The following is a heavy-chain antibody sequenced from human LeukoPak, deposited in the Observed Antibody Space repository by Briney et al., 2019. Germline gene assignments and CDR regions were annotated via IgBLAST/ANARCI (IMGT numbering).Heavy chain of an antibody. Sequence: GVSLRLSCAASGFTFSSYAMSWVRQAPGKGLEWVSAVSGSGGSTYYADSVKGRFTISRDNSKNTLYLQMNSLRAEDTAVYYCAKDLPSTYYDILTGPEDPDYWGQGTLVTVSS. CDR1: GFTFSSYA. CDR2: VSGSGGST. CDR3: AKDLPSTYYDILTGPEDPDY. V-gene: IGHV3-23*01. D-gene: IGHD3-9*01. J-gene: IGHJ4*02.